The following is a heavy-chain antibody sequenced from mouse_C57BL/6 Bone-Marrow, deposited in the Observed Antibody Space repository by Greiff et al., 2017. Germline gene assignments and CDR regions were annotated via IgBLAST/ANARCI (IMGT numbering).Heavy chain of an antibody. J-gene: IGHJ4*01. D-gene: IGHD4-1*01. CDR2: IDPSDSET. CDR3: ARLLGRAMDY. V-gene: IGHV1-52*01. Sequence: QVQLQQPGAELVRPGSSVKLSCKASGYTFTSYWMHWVKQRPIQGLEWIGNIDPSDSETHYNQKFKDKATLTVDKSSSAAYMQLSSLTAEDSAVYYCARLLGRAMDYWGQGTSVTVSS. CDR1: GYTFTSYW.